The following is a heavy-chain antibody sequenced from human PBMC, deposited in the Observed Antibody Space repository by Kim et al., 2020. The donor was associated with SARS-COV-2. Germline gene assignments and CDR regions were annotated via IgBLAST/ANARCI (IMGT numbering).Heavy chain of an antibody. CDR1: GGSISSSSYY. V-gene: IGHV4-39*02. CDR2: IYYSGST. CDR3: ARDIRGALRGIVVVPAATFDP. Sequence: SETLSLTCTVSGGSISSSSYYWGWIRQPPGKGLEWIGSIYYSGSTYYNPSLKSRVTMSVDTSKNQFSLKLSSVTAADTAVYYCARDIRGALRGIVVVPAATFDPWGQGTLVTVSS. D-gene: IGHD2-2*01. J-gene: IGHJ5*02.